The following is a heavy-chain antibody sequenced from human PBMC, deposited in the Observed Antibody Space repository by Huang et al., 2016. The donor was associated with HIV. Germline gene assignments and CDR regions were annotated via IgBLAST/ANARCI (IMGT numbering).Heavy chain of an antibody. V-gene: IGHV4-39*01. CDR1: GVSINSRTYY. CDR3: ARHAGTSRRYYFDF. CDR2: MYYSGST. Sequence: QVQLQESGPGLVRPSETLSLTCIVSGVSINSRTYYWGWIRPPPGRGLEWLGSMYYSGSTYYTPSLKSRVTMSIDTSKNEFSLKLGSVTAADTAVYYCARHAGTSRRYYFDFWGRGTLVTVSS. J-gene: IGHJ4*02. D-gene: IGHD2-2*01.